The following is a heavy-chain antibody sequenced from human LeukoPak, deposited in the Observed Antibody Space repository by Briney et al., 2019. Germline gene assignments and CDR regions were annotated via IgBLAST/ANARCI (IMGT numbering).Heavy chain of an antibody. Sequence: GGSLRLSCAASGFTVSSNYMSWVRQAPGKGLEWVSVIYSGGSTYYADSVKGRFTISRDNSKNTLYLQMNSLRAEDTAVYYCAKAPTPYSSGWGGFDYWGQGTLVTVSS. V-gene: IGHV3-66*01. J-gene: IGHJ4*02. CDR3: AKAPTPYSSGWGGFDY. D-gene: IGHD6-19*01. CDR2: IYSGGST. CDR1: GFTVSSNY.